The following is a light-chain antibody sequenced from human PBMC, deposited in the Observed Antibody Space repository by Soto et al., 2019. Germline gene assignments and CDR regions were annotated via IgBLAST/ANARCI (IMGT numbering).Light chain of an antibody. V-gene: IGLV2-23*02. CDR2: EVN. J-gene: IGLJ1*01. CDR3: CSSGGSPTYV. Sequence: SVLTQPASVSGSPGQSITISCTGTSSNVGSYKLVSWYQQHPGKAPKLMIFEVNKRPSGVSNRFSGSKSGNTASLTISGLKVEDEADYYCCSSGGSPTYVFGTRTKVTVL. CDR1: SSNVGSYKL.